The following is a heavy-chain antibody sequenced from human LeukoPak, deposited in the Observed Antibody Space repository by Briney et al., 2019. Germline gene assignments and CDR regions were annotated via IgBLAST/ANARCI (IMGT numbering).Heavy chain of an antibody. J-gene: IGHJ5*02. CDR1: GFTFSSYE. V-gene: IGHV3-48*03. D-gene: IGHD4-23*01. CDR2: ISSSGSTI. Sequence: GGSLRLSCAASGFTFSSYEMNWVRQAPGKGLEWVSYISSSGSTIYYADSVKGRFTISRDNAKNSLYLQMNSLRAEDTAVYHCAKDPARTLVTTMGPANWFDPWGQGTLVIVSS. CDR3: AKDPARTLVTTMGPANWFDP.